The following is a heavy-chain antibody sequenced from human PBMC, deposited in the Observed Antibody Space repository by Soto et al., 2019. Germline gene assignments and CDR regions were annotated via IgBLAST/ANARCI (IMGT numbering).Heavy chain of an antibody. CDR1: GGTFSSYA. D-gene: IGHD5-18*01. CDR2: IIPIFGTA. CDR3: ARDQSPDSYGPGPSNDAFDI. Sequence: GASVKVSCKASGGTFSSYAISWVRQAPGQGLEWMGGIIPIFGTANYAQKFQGRVTITADESTSTAYMELSSLRSEDTAVYYCARDQSPDSYGPGPSNDAFDIWGQGTMVT. J-gene: IGHJ3*02. V-gene: IGHV1-69*13.